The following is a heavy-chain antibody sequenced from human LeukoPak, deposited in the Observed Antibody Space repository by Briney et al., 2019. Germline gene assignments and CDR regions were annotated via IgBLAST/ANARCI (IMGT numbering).Heavy chain of an antibody. D-gene: IGHD2-2*01. CDR1: GFTFSTYW. Sequence: PAGGSLRLSCAASGFTFSTYWMGWVRQAPGKGLEWVANIKQDGSDKYYVDSVKGRFTISRDNAKNSLFLQMNSLRAEDTAVYYCARVRCSSNSCFPDYWGQGTLVTVSS. CDR2: IKQDGSDK. V-gene: IGHV3-7*01. CDR3: ARVRCSSNSCFPDY. J-gene: IGHJ4*02.